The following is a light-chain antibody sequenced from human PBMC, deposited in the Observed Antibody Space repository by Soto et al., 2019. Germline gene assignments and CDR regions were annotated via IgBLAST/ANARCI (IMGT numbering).Light chain of an antibody. V-gene: IGKV3-20*01. Sequence: EIVLTQSPGTLSLSPGERGTLSCRASQSVSSNYLAWYQQKPGQAPRLLIYGASSRATGIPDRFSGSGSGTDFTLTISRLEPEDFAVYYCQQYGSAHLTFGGGTKVDIK. CDR3: QQYGSAHLT. J-gene: IGKJ4*01. CDR1: QSVSSNY. CDR2: GAS.